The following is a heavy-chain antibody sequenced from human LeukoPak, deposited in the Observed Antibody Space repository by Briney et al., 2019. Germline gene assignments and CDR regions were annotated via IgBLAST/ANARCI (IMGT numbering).Heavy chain of an antibody. Sequence: SGKSLRLSCAASGFTFRSYSMHWVRQAPGQGLEWVAVIWYDGSRSDYADSVKGRFTIFRDNSKNTLFLQMNSLRGEDTAVYYCTRDAADYFDSSASFDYWGQGTLVTVSS. J-gene: IGHJ4*02. V-gene: IGHV3-30*04. CDR2: IWYDGSRS. CDR1: GFTFRSYS. D-gene: IGHD3-22*01. CDR3: TRDAADYFDSSASFDY.